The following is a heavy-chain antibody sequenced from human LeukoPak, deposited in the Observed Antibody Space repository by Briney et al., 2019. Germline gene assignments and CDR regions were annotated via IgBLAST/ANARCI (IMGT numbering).Heavy chain of an antibody. CDR2: ISSSGST. CDR1: GFIFSSYW. CDR3: ARGPYSYDSSGAFDI. D-gene: IGHD3-22*01. J-gene: IGHJ3*02. V-gene: IGHV4-4*07. Sequence: GSLRLSCAASGFIFSSYWMSWLRQPAGKGLEWIGRISSSGSTNYNPSLKSRVTISVDTSKNQFSLKLSSVTAADTAVYFCARGPYSYDSSGAFDIWGQGTMVTVSS.